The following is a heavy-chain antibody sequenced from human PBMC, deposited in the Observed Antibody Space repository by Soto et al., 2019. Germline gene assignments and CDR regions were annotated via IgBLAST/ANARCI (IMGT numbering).Heavy chain of an antibody. V-gene: IGHV4-30-2*01. CDR1: GGCISSGGYS. D-gene: IGHD4-17*01. J-gene: IGHJ4*02. Sequence: PSETLSLTCAVSGGCISSGGYSWSWIRQPPGKGLEWIGYIYHSGSTYYNPSLKSRATISVDRSKNQFFLKLRSVTAADTAVYYCARRNDYGEYYFYYWGQGTLGTVSS. CDR2: IYHSGST. CDR3: ARRNDYGEYYFYY.